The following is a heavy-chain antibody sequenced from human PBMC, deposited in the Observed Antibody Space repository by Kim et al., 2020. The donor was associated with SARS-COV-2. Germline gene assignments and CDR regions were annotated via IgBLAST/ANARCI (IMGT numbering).Heavy chain of an antibody. CDR1: GGSFSGYY. CDR2: INHSGRP. D-gene: IGHD3-10*01. V-gene: IGHV4-34*01. J-gene: IGHJ2*01. Sequence: SETLSLTCAVYGGSFSGYYWSWIRQPPGKGLEWIGEINHSGRPNYHPSLKSRVTISVDTSKNQFSLKLTSVTAADAALYFCARRLSNTSGWGSHYCDLWG. CDR3: ARRLSNTSGWGSHYCDL.